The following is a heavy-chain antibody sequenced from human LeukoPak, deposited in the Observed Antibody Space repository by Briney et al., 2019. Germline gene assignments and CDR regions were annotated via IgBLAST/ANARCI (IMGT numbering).Heavy chain of an antibody. V-gene: IGHV4-39*01. D-gene: IGHD1-1*01. J-gene: IGHJ4*02. CDR1: GGSISSSGQY. CDR2: IYYSGST. CDR3: ARQVQGVIRPDY. Sequence: SETLSLTCTVSGGSISSSGQYWGWIRQPPGKGLEWIGTIYYSGSTYYNPSLKSRVTVSVHTSKNWFSLELSPVTAADTAVYYCARQVQGVIRPDYWGQGTLVTVSS.